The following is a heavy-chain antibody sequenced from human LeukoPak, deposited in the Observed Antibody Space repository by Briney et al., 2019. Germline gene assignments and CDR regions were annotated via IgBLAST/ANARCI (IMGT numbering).Heavy chain of an antibody. CDR3: AKAPYSSSWYNWFDP. Sequence: GGSLRLSCAASGFTFSSYSMNWVRQAPGKGLEWVSAISGSGGSTYYADSVKGRFTISRDNSKDTLYLQMNSLRAEDAAVYYCAKAPYSSSWYNWFDPWGQGTLVTVSS. D-gene: IGHD6-13*01. V-gene: IGHV3-23*01. J-gene: IGHJ5*02. CDR1: GFTFSSYS. CDR2: ISGSGGST.